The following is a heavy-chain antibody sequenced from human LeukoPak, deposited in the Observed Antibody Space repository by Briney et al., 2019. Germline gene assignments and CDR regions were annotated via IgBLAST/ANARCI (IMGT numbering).Heavy chain of an antibody. Sequence: ASVKVSCKASGGTFSSYAISWVRQAPGQGLEWMGGIIPIFGTANYAQKFQGRVTMTRDTSTSTVYMELSSLRSEDTAVYYCARVAPITGDADYWGQGTLVTVSS. CDR2: IIPIFGTA. D-gene: IGHD7-27*01. J-gene: IGHJ4*02. CDR1: GGTFSSYA. CDR3: ARVAPITGDADY. V-gene: IGHV1-69*05.